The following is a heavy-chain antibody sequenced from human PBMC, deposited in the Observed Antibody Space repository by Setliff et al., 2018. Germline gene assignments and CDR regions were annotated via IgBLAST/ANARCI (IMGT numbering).Heavy chain of an antibody. CDR3: ARDPLGLEDITLFDY. V-gene: IGHV1-2*02. CDR2: INLNTGNI. CDR1: GFTFTDYL. J-gene: IGHJ4*02. Sequence: ASVKVSCQASGFTFTDYLMNWMRQAPEQGLEWMGRINLNTGNIFYAQEFQGRVTLTRDTSTSTAYMELTGLRYDDTAIYYCARDPLGLEDITLFDYWGQGTLVTVSS. D-gene: IGHD3-16*01.